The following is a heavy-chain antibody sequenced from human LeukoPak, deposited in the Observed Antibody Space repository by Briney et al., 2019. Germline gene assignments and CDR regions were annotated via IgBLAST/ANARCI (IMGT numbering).Heavy chain of an antibody. J-gene: IGHJ6*03. Sequence: SETLSLTCTVSGGSISSYYWSWIRQPAGKGLEWIGRIYTSGSTNYNPSLKSRVTMSVDTSKNQFSLKLSSVTAADTAVYYCARDNIVAVPAAIRDYYYYMDVWGKGTTVTVSS. CDR1: GGSISSYY. D-gene: IGHD2-2*02. CDR2: IYTSGST. CDR3: ARDNIVAVPAAIRDYYYYMDV. V-gene: IGHV4-4*07.